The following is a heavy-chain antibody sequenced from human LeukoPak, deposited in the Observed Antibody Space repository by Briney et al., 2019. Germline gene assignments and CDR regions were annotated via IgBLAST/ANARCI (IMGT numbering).Heavy chain of an antibody. J-gene: IGHJ4*02. CDR1: GYTFTSYG. CDR3: ARSPMPPPNWRPYFFDY. V-gene: IGHV1-18*01. D-gene: IGHD1-1*01. CDR2: ISAYNGNT. Sequence: ASVKVSCKASGYTFTSYGISWVRQAPGQVLEWMGWISAYNGNTNYAQKLQGRVTMTTDTSTSTAYMELRSLRSDDTAVYYCARSPMPPPNWRPYFFDYWGQGTLVTVSS.